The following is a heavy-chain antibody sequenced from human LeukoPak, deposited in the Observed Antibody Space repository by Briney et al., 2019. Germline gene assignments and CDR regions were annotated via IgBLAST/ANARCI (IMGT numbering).Heavy chain of an antibody. J-gene: IGHJ6*02. V-gene: IGHV4-4*07. CDR1: GGSISSYY. Sequence: SETLSLTYTVSGGSISSYYWSWIRQPAGKGLEWIGRIYTSGSTNYNPSLKSRVTMSVDTSKNQFSLKLSSVTAADTAVYYCARGVALVPDYYYYGMDVWGQGTTVTVSS. CDR2: IYTSGST. CDR3: ARGVALVPDYYYYGMDV. D-gene: IGHD6-13*01.